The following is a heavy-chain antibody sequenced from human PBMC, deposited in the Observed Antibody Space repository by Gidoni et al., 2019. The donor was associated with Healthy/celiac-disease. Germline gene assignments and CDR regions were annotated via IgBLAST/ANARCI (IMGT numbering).Heavy chain of an antibody. V-gene: IGHV2-26*01. J-gene: IGHJ4*02. CDR3: ARVYDSGYFDY. D-gene: IGHD3-22*01. CDR1: GFSLSNARMG. CDR2: IFSNDEK. Sequence: QVTLKESGPVLVKPTETLTLTCTVSGFSLSNARMGVSWIRQPPGKALEWLAHIFSNDEKSYSTSLKSRLTISKDTSKSQVVLTMTNMDPVDTATYYCARVYDSGYFDYWGQGTLVTVSS.